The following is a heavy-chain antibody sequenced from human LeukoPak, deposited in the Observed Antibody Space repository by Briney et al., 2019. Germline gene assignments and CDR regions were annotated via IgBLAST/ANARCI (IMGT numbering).Heavy chain of an antibody. CDR2: IYYSGST. CDR1: GGSISSYY. Sequence: PSETLSLTCTVSGGSISSYYWSWIRQPPGKGLEWIGYIYYSGSTNYNSSLKSRVTISVDTSKNQFSLKLSSVTAADTAVYYCAREGYSYGSFDYWGQGTLVTVSS. V-gene: IGHV4-59*01. D-gene: IGHD5-18*01. CDR3: AREGYSYGSFDY. J-gene: IGHJ4*02.